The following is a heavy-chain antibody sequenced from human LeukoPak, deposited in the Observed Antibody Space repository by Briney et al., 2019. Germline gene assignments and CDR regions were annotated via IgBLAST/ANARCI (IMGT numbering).Heavy chain of an antibody. V-gene: IGHV3-7*01. CDR2: IKADGSDK. D-gene: IGHD3-10*01. CDR1: GFSLSSYP. J-gene: IGHJ4*02. CDR3: ARLFGGATTFDY. Sequence: GGSLRLSCAASGFSLSSYPMSWVRQGPGKGLEWVATIKADGSDKKYVDSVRDRFTISRDNAKNSLYPQTNSLTTEDTAMYYCARLFGGATTFDYWGQGALVTVSS.